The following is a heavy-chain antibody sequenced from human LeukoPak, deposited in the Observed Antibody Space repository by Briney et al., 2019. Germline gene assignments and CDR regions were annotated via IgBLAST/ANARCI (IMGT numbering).Heavy chain of an antibody. D-gene: IGHD1-26*01. Sequence: GGSLRLSCAASGFTFSSYGMHWVRQAPGKGLEWVAVIWYDGSNKYYGDSVKGRFTISRDNSKNTLYLQMNSLRAEDTAVYYCARDLYSGSSYGIDYWGQGTLVTVSS. J-gene: IGHJ4*02. CDR3: ARDLYSGSSYGIDY. CDR1: GFTFSSYG. V-gene: IGHV3-33*01. CDR2: IWYDGSNK.